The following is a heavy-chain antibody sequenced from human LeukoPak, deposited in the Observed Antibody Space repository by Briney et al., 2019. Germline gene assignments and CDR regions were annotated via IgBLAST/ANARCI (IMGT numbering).Heavy chain of an antibody. CDR2: ISSNGIST. Sequence: PGGSLRLSCVVSGFSFSSNGLHWVGKPPGKGLEDVSAISSNGISTFYANSVKGRFTVSRDDSKNTVYLQMGSLRAEDMAVYYCVKWTNYYFALWGRGTLVTVSS. D-gene: IGHD2-8*01. V-gene: IGHV3-64*01. CDR1: GFSFSSNG. CDR3: VKWTNYYFAL. J-gene: IGHJ2*01.